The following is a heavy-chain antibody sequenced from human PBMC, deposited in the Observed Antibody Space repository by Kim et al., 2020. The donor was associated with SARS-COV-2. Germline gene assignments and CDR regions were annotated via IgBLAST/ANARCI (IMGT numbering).Heavy chain of an antibody. Sequence: ASVKVSCKASGYTFTSYYMHWVRQAPGQGLEWMGIINPSGGSTSYAQKFQGRVTMTRDTSTSTVYMELSSLRSEDTAVYYCARDLGTRTFYYYGMDVWGQGTTVTVSS. CDR2: INPSGGST. D-gene: IGHD7-27*01. CDR3: ARDLGTRTFYYYGMDV. CDR1: GYTFTSYY. J-gene: IGHJ6*02. V-gene: IGHV1-46*01.